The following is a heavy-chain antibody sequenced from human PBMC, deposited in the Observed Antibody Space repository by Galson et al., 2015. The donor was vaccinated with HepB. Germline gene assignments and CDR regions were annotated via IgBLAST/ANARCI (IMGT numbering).Heavy chain of an antibody. CDR2: TSYDGSNK. J-gene: IGHJ4*02. V-gene: IGHV3-30-3*01. CDR1: GFTFSSYA. D-gene: IGHD1-1*01. CDR3: AREGELERGPYYFDY. Sequence: SLRLSCAASGFTFSSYAMHWVRQAPGKGLEWVAVTSYDGSNKYYADSMKGRFTISRGNSKNTLYLQMNSLRAEDTAVYYCAREGELERGPYYFDYWGQGTLVTVSS.